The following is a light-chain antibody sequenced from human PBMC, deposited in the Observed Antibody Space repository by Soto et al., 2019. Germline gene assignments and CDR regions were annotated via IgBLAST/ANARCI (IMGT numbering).Light chain of an antibody. Sequence: DIQMTQSPSTLSASVGDRVTITCRASQSISNFLAWYQQKPGKAPKLLIYQASTLKSGIPSRFSGSGSGTEFTLTFSSLQPDDFATYCCQPYNTYWGSFGQGTKVDMK. CDR1: QSISNF. V-gene: IGKV1-5*03. CDR3: QPYNTYWGS. CDR2: QAS. J-gene: IGKJ1*01.